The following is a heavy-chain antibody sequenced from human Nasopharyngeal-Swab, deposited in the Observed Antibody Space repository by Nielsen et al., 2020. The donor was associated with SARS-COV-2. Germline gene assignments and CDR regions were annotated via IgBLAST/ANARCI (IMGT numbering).Heavy chain of an antibody. J-gene: IGHJ5*01. CDR3: ARGGSFDVPLDS. V-gene: IGHV3-21*06. Sequence: GGSLRLSCAASGFTFSSYAMSWIRQAPGKGLEWISYISSTSSHTEYANSVEGRFTISRDNAQNSLYLQMSSLNAGDTAVYYCARGGSFDVPLDSWGQGTLVTVSS. CDR2: ISSTSSHT. D-gene: IGHD3-10*02. CDR1: GFTFSSYA.